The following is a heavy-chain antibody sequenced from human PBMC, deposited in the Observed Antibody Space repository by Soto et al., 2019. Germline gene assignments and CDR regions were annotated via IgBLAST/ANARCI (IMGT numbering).Heavy chain of an antibody. D-gene: IGHD2-15*01. J-gene: IGHJ5*02. Sequence: QLQLQESGPGLVKPSETLSLTCTVSGGSISSSSYYWGWIRQPPGKGLEWIGSIYYSGSTYYNPSLKSRVTISVDTSKNQFSLKLSSVTAADTAVYYCAGLAEYCSGGSCYSEAWGQGTLVTVSS. CDR1: GGSISSSSYY. CDR2: IYYSGST. CDR3: AGLAEYCSGGSCYSEA. V-gene: IGHV4-39*01.